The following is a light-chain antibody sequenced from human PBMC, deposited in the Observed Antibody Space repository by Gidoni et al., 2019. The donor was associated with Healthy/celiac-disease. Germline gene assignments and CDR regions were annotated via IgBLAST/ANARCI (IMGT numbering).Light chain of an antibody. CDR1: QRVSSSY. J-gene: IGKJ1*01. V-gene: IGKV3-20*01. Sequence: VLTQSPGTLSLSPGERATLSCRASQRVSSSYLAWYQQKPGQAPRLLNYGASSRATGIPDRCSSSGSGTDFTLTISRLEPEDFAVYYCQKYGSSPSFXQXTKVEIK. CDR3: QKYGSSPS. CDR2: GAS.